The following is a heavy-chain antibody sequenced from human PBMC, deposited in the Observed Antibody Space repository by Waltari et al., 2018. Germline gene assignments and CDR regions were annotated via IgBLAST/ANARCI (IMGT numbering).Heavy chain of an antibody. CDR3: ASSRGQQQLVKGGDY. J-gene: IGHJ4*02. D-gene: IGHD6-13*01. CDR1: GFTFSSYA. Sequence: EVQLLESGGGLVQPGGSLRLSCAASGFTFSSYAMSWVRQAPGKGLEGVSAISGSGGSTYYADSVKGRFTISRDNSKNTLYLQMNSLRAEDTAVYYCASSRGQQQLVKGGDYWGQGTLVTVSS. CDR2: ISGSGGST. V-gene: IGHV3-23*01.